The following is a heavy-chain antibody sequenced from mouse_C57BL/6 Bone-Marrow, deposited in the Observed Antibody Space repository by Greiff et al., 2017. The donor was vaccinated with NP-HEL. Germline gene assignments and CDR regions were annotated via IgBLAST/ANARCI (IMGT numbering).Heavy chain of an antibody. CDR1: GYTFTSYW. J-gene: IGHJ1*03. Sequence: QVQLQQPGAELVKPGASVKMSCKASGYTFTSYWITWVKQRPGQCLEWIGDIYPGSGSTNYNEKFKSKATLTVDTSSSTAYMQLSSLTSEDSAVYYCARGGSRDWYFDVWGTGTTVTVSS. D-gene: IGHD1-1*01. CDR2: IYPGSGST. CDR3: ARGGSRDWYFDV. V-gene: IGHV1-55*01.